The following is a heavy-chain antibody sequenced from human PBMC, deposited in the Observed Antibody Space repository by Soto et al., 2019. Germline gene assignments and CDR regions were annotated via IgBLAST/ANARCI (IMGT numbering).Heavy chain of an antibody. J-gene: IGHJ6*02. Sequence: QVQLVESGGGVVQPGRSLRLSCAASGFTFSSYGMHWVRQAPGKGLEWVAVIWYDGSNKYYADSVKGRFTISRDNSKNTLYLQMNSLRAEDTAVYYCARVGGDSRWELLNGYYYYYGMDVWGQGTTVTVSS. CDR2: IWYDGSNK. V-gene: IGHV3-33*01. D-gene: IGHD1-26*01. CDR1: GFTFSSYG. CDR3: ARVGGDSRWELLNGYYYYYGMDV.